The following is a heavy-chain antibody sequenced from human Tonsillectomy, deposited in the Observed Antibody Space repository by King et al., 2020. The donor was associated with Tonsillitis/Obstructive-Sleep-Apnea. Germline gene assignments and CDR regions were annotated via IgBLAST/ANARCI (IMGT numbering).Heavy chain of an antibody. V-gene: IGHV3-15*01. D-gene: IGHD2-2*01. CDR2: VKSKPDGETT. J-gene: IGHJ4*02. CDR1: GFSFSITW. Sequence: EVQLVESGGGLVKPGGSLRLSCAASGFSFSITWMNWVRQAPGKGLEWVGRVKSKPDGETTDYAAPEKGRFTISRDDSENTLYLQMNSLKTEDTAVYYCTADTYRSSAQAFDYWGQGTLVTVSS. CDR3: TADTYRSSAQAFDY.